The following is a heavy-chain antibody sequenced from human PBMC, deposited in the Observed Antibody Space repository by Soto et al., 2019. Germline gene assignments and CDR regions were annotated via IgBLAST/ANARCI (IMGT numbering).Heavy chain of an antibody. CDR2: ISSSSSTI. V-gene: IGHV3-48*01. CDR1: GFTFSSYS. J-gene: IGHJ4*02. CDR3: AREDGEEYQLPQTYYYFDY. Sequence: EVQLVESGGGLVQPGGSLRLSCAASGFTFSSYSMNWVRQAPGKGLEWVSYISSSSSTIYYADSVKGRFTISRDNAKNSLYLQMNGLRAEDTAVYYCAREDGEEYQLPQTYYYFDYWGQGTLVTVSS. D-gene: IGHD2-2*01.